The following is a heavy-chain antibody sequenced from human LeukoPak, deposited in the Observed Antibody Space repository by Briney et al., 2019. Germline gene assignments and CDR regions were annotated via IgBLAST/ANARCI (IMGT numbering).Heavy chain of an antibody. V-gene: IGHV3-23*01. J-gene: IGHJ5*02. CDR1: GFMFSIYA. CDR2: ITDSGGAT. D-gene: IGHD5-24*01. Sequence: GGSLRLSCAASGFMFSIYAMSWVRQAPGKGLEWVSTITDSGGATYHADSVKGRFTISRDNSKNTLYLQMNSLRAEDTAVYCAKGGLRDGYSYASWGQGTLITVSS. CDR3: KGGLRDGYSYAS.